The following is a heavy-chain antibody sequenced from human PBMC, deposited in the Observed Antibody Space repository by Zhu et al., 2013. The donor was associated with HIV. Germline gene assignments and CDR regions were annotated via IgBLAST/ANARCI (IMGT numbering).Heavy chain of an antibody. Sequence: QVQLVQSGADVRKPGASVEVSCKASGYTFTVYYIHWVRQAPGQGLEWMGWINPNSGDTNYAQKFQGKVTVTRDTSINTAYMELSRPTSDDTALYYCAREAIFGVVPDYWGQGTLVTVSS. CDR2: INPNSGDT. J-gene: IGHJ4*02. CDR1: GYTFTVYY. CDR3: AREAIFGVVPDY. D-gene: IGHD3-3*01. V-gene: IGHV1-2*02.